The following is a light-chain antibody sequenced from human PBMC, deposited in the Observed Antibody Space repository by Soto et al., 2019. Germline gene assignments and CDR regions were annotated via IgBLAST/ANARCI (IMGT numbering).Light chain of an antibody. Sequence: EIVLTQSPGSLSLFPGERATLSCRASQTVGRNYLAWFQQKPGQAPRLLIYDASTRATGIPDKFGGSGSGTVFTFTISRLEPEDFAVYYCQQYVNSPITFGQGTRLEIK. CDR3: QQYVNSPIT. V-gene: IGKV3-20*01. J-gene: IGKJ5*01. CDR1: QTVGRNY. CDR2: DAS.